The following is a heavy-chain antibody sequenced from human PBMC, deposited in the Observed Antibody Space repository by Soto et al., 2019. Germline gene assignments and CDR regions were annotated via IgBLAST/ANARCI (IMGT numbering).Heavy chain of an antibody. J-gene: IGHJ1*01. CDR2: IYWDDGK. V-gene: IGHV2-5*02. CDR3: AHSPAPRVYFQH. CDR1: GFSLSTSGVG. D-gene: IGHD3-10*01. Sequence: SGPTLVNPTQTLTLTCTFSGFSLSTSGVGVGWIRQPPGKALEWVALIYWDDGKRYSPSLKSRLTITKETSRNQVVLTMTNVYPEDTATYFCAHSPAPRVYFQHWGEGTLVTVSS.